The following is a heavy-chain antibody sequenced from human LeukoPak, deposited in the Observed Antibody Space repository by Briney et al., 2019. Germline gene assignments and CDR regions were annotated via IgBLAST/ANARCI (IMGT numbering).Heavy chain of an antibody. CDR1: GGSISSYY. CDR2: IYTSGST. V-gene: IGHV4-4*07. CDR3: ATGSSGGLYYYYYMDV. Sequence: SETLSLTCTVSGGSISSYYWSWIRQPAGKGLEWIGRIYTSGSTNYNPSLKSRLTISVDTSKNQFSLKLSSVTAADTAVYYCATGSSGGLYYYYYMDVWGKGTTVTVSS. J-gene: IGHJ6*03. D-gene: IGHD2-15*01.